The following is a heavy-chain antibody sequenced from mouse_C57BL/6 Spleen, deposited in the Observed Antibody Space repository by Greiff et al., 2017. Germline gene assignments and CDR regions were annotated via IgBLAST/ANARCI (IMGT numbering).Heavy chain of an antibody. D-gene: IGHD1-1*01. J-gene: IGHJ2*01. Sequence: VQLQQPGAELVKPGASVKVSCKASGYNFNGYWMHWVKQRTGHGLEWIGRIDPADGDTKYNPNFQGKATITVDKSSSTAYMQLSSLTSEDTAVYYCATKLRYYYDEWGQGTTLTVSS. V-gene: IGHV1-74*01. CDR1: GYNFNGYW. CDR2: IDPADGDT. CDR3: ATKLRYYYDE.